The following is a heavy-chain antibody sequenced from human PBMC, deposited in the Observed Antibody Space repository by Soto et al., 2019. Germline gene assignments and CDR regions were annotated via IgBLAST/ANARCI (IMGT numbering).Heavy chain of an antibody. CDR2: LYYNGST. D-gene: IGHD3-3*01. CDR3: ARQDDFWSGDSWFDP. CDR1: GGSISSGSYY. V-gene: IGHV4-39*01. J-gene: IGHJ5*02. Sequence: QLHLEQSGPGLVKPSETLSLTCTVSGGSISSGSYYWGWLRQPPGKGPEWIGSLYYNGSTYYNPCLQSRLTISVDTSEDQFSLKLTSVTAADTAVYYGARQDDFWSGDSWFDPGGQGTLVTVSS.